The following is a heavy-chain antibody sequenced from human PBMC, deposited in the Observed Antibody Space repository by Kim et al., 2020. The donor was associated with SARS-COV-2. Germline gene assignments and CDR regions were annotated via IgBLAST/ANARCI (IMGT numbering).Heavy chain of an antibody. CDR1: GASVSDYY. CDR2: LTDSGNS. CDR3: ARAILSSGTYTV. Sequence: SETLSLTCAVSGASVSDYYWGWVRQSPGKGLEWIGELTDSGNSNYNPSLKSRVIISVDTSKNTFSLNLTSVTAADTAVYYCARAILSSGTYTVWGQGA. D-gene: IGHD1-26*01. V-gene: IGHV4-34*01. J-gene: IGHJ4*02.